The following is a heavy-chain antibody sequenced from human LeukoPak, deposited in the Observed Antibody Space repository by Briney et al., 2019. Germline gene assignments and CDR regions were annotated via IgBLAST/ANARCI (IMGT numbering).Heavy chain of an antibody. CDR3: ARGKAWLAGDNWFDP. V-gene: IGHV3-21*01. Sequence: SGGSLRLSCAASGFTFSSYSMNWVRQAPGKGLEWVSSISSSSSYIYYADSVKGRFTISRDNAKNSLYLQMNSLRAEDTAVYYCARGKAWLAGDNWFDPWGQGTLVTVSS. CDR2: ISSSSSYI. D-gene: IGHD6-19*01. CDR1: GFTFSSYS. J-gene: IGHJ5*02.